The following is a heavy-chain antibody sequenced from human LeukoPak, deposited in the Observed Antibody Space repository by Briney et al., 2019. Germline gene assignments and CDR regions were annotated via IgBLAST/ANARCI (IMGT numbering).Heavy chain of an antibody. J-gene: IGHJ4*02. D-gene: IGHD5-18*01. Sequence: GGSLRLSCAASGSTFTNYAINWVRQAPGKGLEWVSTITGSGSATYYADSVKGRFTISRDKSKNTLDLQMNALRAEDTAVYYCARGSSFFGHYFDYWGQGTLVTVSS. V-gene: IGHV3-23*01. CDR1: GSTFTNYA. CDR2: ITGSGSAT. CDR3: ARGSSFFGHYFDY.